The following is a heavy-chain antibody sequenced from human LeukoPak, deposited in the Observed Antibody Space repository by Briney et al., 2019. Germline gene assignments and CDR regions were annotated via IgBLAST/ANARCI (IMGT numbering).Heavy chain of an antibody. Sequence: GGSLRLSCAASGFTFSSYSMNWVRQAPGKGLEWVSSISSSSSYIYYADSVKGRLTISRDNAKNSLYLQMNSLRAEDTAVYYCAGGQENYFPHYGMDVWGQGTTVTVSS. CDR3: AGGQENYFPHYGMDV. J-gene: IGHJ6*02. CDR2: ISSSSSYI. CDR1: GFTFSSYS. V-gene: IGHV3-21*01. D-gene: IGHD1-7*01.